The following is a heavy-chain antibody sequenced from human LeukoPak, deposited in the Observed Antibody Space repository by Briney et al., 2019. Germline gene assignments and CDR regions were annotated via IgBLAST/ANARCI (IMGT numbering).Heavy chain of an antibody. Sequence: GGSLRLSCAASGFTFSGYPIHWVRQAPGKGLEWVAVISYDGSNKYYADSVKGRFTISRDNPKNTLYLQMNSLRAEDTAVYYCASQGTDSSGYRDYWGQGTLVTVSS. CDR2: ISYDGSNK. CDR3: ASQGTDSSGYRDY. D-gene: IGHD3-22*01. V-gene: IGHV3-30-3*01. J-gene: IGHJ4*02. CDR1: GFTFSGYP.